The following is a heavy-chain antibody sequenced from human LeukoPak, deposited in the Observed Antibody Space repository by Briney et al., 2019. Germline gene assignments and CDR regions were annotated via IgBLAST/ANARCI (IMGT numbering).Heavy chain of an antibody. Sequence: PSETLSLTCTVSGGSISSHYWGWIRQPPGKGLEWIGSIYYSGSTYYNPSLKSRVTISVDTSKNQFSLKLSSVTAADTAVYYCARSVSYYYGSGSYLVVGFDYWGQGTLVTVSS. D-gene: IGHD3-10*01. CDR1: GGSISSHY. V-gene: IGHV4-39*01. CDR2: IYYSGST. J-gene: IGHJ4*02. CDR3: ARSVSYYYGSGSYLVVGFDY.